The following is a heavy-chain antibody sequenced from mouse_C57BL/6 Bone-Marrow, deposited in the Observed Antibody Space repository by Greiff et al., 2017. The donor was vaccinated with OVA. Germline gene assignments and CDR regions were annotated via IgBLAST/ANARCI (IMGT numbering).Heavy chain of an antibody. CDR3: AIELGNY. J-gene: IGHJ2*01. Sequence: SVNMSCKASGYTFTTYPIECMKQNHVPLLDWIGNFHPYNDDTKYNEKFNGKATLTVEKSSSTVYLELSRLTSDDSAVYYCAIELGNYWGQGTTLTVSS. D-gene: IGHD4-1*01. CDR2: FHPYNDDT. CDR1: GYTFTTYP. V-gene: IGHV1-47*01.